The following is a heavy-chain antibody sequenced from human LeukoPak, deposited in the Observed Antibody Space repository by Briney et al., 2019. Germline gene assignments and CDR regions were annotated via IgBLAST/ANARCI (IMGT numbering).Heavy chain of an antibody. CDR1: GGSITRYE. V-gene: IGHV4-4*07. CDR3: ARSRGVEGTGSDY. Sequence: ASETLSLTCTVSGGSITRYEWSWIRQPAGKGLEWIGRIYTSGSTNYNPSLKSRVTISVDKSNNQFSLKLSSVTAADTAVYYCARSRGVEGTGSDYWGQGILVTVSS. J-gene: IGHJ4*02. D-gene: IGHD1-26*01. CDR2: IYTSGST.